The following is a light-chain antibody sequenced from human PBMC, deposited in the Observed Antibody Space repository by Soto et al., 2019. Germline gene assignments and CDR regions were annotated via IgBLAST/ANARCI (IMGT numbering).Light chain of an antibody. CDR3: SSFASGNTWV. Sequence: QSALTQPPSASGSPGQSVTISCTGTSSDVGAYNYVSWYQQHAGKAPKLVIYEVTKPPSGVPDRFSGSKSANTASLTVSGLQAEDEADYYCSSFASGNTWVFGGGTKLTVL. CDR2: EVT. J-gene: IGLJ3*02. CDR1: SSDVGAYNY. V-gene: IGLV2-8*01.